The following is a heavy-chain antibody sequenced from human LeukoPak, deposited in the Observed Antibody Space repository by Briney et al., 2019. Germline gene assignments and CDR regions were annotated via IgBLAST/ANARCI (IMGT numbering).Heavy chain of an antibody. CDR3: AKGSGSGNPRHFDY. CDR1: GFTFSSYG. CDR2: ISDRGGST. V-gene: IGHV3-23*01. D-gene: IGHD3-10*01. Sequence: GGSLRLSCAASGFTFSSYGMSWVRQAPGKGLEWVSGISDRGGSTYYADSVKGRFTISRDNSKNTLSLQMNSLRAEDTAVYYCAKGSGSGNPRHFDYWGQGNLATVSS. J-gene: IGHJ4*02.